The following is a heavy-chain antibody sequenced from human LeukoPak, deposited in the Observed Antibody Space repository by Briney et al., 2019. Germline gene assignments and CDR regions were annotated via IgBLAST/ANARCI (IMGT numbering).Heavy chain of an antibody. CDR2: ISYDGSNK. V-gene: IGHV3-30-3*01. J-gene: IGHJ6*02. CDR3: ARDEQLVPYYYYGMDV. CDR1: GFTFSSYA. D-gene: IGHD6-6*01. Sequence: RTGGSLRLSCAASGFTFSSYAMHWVRQAPGKGLEWVAVISYDGSNKYYADSVKGRFTISRDNSKNTLYLQMNSLRAEDTAVYYCARDEQLVPYYYYGMDVWGQGTTVTVSS.